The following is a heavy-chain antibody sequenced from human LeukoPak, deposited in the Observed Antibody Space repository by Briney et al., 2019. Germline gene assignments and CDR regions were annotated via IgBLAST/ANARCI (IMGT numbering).Heavy chain of an antibody. V-gene: IGHV3-7*04. D-gene: IGHD3-10*01. CDR2: IKQDGSEK. CDR3: ARVGVISPSHYFDY. CDR1: GFTFSSYW. Sequence: GGSLRLSCAASGFTFSSYWMSWVRQAPGKGLEWVANIKQDGSEKYYVDSVKGRFTISRDNAKNSLYLQMNSLRAEDTAVYYCARVGVISPSHYFDYWGQGTLVTVSS. J-gene: IGHJ4*02.